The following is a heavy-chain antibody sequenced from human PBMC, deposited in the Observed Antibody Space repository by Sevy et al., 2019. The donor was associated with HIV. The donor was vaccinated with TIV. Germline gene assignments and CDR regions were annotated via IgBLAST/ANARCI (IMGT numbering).Heavy chain of an antibody. J-gene: IGHJ4*02. CDR1: GLTLTTTG. V-gene: IGHV3-23*01. CDR3: AGGDTTMITDLDY. Sequence: GGSLRLSCAASGLTLTTTGMSWVRQAPGKGLEWVEGVTSDGTTYYADSVRDRFTVSRDNSKNTLYLQLNSLRADDTSVFYCAGGDTTMITDLDYWGQGTLVTVSS. D-gene: IGHD3-16*01. CDR2: VTSDGTT.